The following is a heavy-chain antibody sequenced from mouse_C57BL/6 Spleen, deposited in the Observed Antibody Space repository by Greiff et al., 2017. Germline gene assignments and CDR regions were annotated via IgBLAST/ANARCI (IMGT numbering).Heavy chain of an antibody. D-gene: IGHD2-4*01. CDR2: IYPGDGDT. V-gene: IGHV1-82*01. J-gene: IGHJ3*01. CDR1: GYAFSSSW. CDR3: ARGYDYEAY. Sequence: VQLQQSGPELVKPGASVKISCKASGYAFSSSWMNWVKQRPGKGLEWIGRIYPGDGDTNYNGKFKGKATLTADKSSSTAYMQLSSLTSEDSAVYFCARGYDYEAYWGQGTLVTVSA.